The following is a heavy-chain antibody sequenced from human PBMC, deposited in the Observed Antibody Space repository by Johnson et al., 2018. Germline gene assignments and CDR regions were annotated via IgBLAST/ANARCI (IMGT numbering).Heavy chain of an antibody. CDR1: GYTFTDYC. CDR2: INPKTGVT. D-gene: IGHD2-8*01. Sequence: QVQLVESGAELKKPGASVRVSCKASGYTFTDYCVHWVRQAPGQGLEWMGWINPKTGVTNYGQKFQDRVTMTADTSINIAFMELTRLKSDDTAVYYCARAAIRPLYVDYWGEGTLVTVSS. V-gene: IGHV1-2*02. CDR3: ARAAIRPLYVDY. J-gene: IGHJ4*02.